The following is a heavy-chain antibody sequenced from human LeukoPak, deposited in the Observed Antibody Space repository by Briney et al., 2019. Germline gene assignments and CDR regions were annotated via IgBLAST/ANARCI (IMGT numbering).Heavy chain of an antibody. CDR2: INSDGSSI. J-gene: IGHJ5*02. V-gene: IGHV3-74*01. CDR3: TRDTSYSNTYYWFDP. CDR1: GFAFSSYW. D-gene: IGHD6-13*01. Sequence: PGGSLRLSCAASGFAFSSYWMHWVRQAPGKGLVWVSRINSDGSSISYADSVKGRFTLSRDNAKNTLSLQMKSLRAEDTAVYYCTRDTSYSNTYYWFDPWGQGTLVTVSS.